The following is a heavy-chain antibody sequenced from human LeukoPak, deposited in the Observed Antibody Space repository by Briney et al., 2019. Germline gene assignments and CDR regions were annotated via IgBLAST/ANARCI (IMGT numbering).Heavy chain of an antibody. CDR2: ISYDGSNK. CDR1: GFTFSSYA. Sequence: GGSLRLSCAASGFTFSSYAMHWVRQPPGKGLEWVAVISYDGSNKYYADSVKGRFTISRDNSKNTLYLQMNSLIAEDTAVYYCARERLYGGYNPYYYYYMDVWGKGTTVTVSS. CDR3: ARERLYGGYNPYYYYYMDV. V-gene: IGHV3-30*04. D-gene: IGHD5-24*01. J-gene: IGHJ6*03.